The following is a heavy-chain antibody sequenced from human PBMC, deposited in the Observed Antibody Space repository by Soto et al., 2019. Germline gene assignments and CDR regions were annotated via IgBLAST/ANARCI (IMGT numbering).Heavy chain of an antibody. CDR1: GYTFTGYY. CDR2: INPNSGGT. Sequence: ASVKVSCKASGYTFTGYYMHWVRQAPGQGLEWMGWINPNSGGTNYAQKFQGWVTMTRDTSISTAYMELSRLRSDDTAVYYCARAIKESTFAARPGKYPNRFDPWGQGTLVTVSS. CDR3: ARAIKESTFAARPGKYPNRFDP. D-gene: IGHD6-6*01. V-gene: IGHV1-2*04. J-gene: IGHJ5*02.